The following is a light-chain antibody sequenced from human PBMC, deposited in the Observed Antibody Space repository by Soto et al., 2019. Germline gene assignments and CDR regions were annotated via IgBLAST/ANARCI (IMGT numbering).Light chain of an antibody. J-gene: IGKJ5*01. V-gene: IGKV1-27*01. Sequence: DIQRTQSPSTLSASVGGRGTIACRASQSPSRWLAWHQQKPGKVPNLLMYASSTLQSGVPSRFSGSGSGTEFTLTISSLQPEDVATYYCQKYGSAPITFGPGTRLEIK. CDR2: ASS. CDR1: QSPSRW. CDR3: QKYGSAPIT.